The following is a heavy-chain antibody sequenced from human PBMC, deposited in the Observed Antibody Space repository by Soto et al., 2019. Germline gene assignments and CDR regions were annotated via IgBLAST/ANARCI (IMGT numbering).Heavy chain of an antibody. CDR3: AKSPPLPLARDYYYYYYMDV. Sequence: PGGSLRLSCAASGLTFPTSAMSWVRQAPGKGLEWVSTFTAAGSALYADSVKGRFTISRDNSQNTLHLQMNSLRAEDTAVYYCAKSPPLPLARDYYYYYYMDVWGKGTTVTVSS. V-gene: IGHV3-23*01. CDR1: GLTFPTSA. J-gene: IGHJ6*03. CDR2: FTAAGSAL.